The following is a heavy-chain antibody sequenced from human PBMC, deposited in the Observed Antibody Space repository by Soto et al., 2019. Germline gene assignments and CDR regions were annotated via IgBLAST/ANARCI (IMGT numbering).Heavy chain of an antibody. D-gene: IGHD3-22*01. CDR2: SIPIFGTA. V-gene: IGHV1-69*13. CDR1: GGTFSSYA. Sequence: SVKVSCKASGGTFSSYAISWVRQAPGQGLEWRGGSIPIFGTANYAHKFQGRVTITSDESTSTAYMELSSLRSEDTAVYYCARKPMIGSGYYGKGHALDXWGQWTMVT. CDR3: ARKPMIGSGYYGKGHALDX. J-gene: IGHJ3*01.